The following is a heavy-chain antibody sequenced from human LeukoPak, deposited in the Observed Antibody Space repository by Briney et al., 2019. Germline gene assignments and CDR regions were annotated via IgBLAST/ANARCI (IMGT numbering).Heavy chain of an antibody. J-gene: IGHJ4*02. V-gene: IGHV3-11*05. Sequence: GGSLRLSCAASGFTFSDYYMSWIRQAPRKGLECVSYISSGSTYTNYADSVKGRFTISRDNAKNSLILQMNSLRAEDTALYYCARGRRGWALDYWGQGTLVTVSS. CDR2: ISSGSTYT. CDR1: GFTFSDYY. D-gene: IGHD6-19*01. CDR3: ARGRRGWALDY.